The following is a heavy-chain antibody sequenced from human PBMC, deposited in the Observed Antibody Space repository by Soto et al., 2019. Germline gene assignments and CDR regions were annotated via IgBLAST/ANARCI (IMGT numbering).Heavy chain of an antibody. CDR3: ASGVYYPPGRPPYDY. D-gene: IGHD4-17*01. CDR1: GFTVSSNY. V-gene: IGHV3-66*01. Sequence: EVQLVESGGGLVQPGGSLRLSCAASGFTVSSNYMSWVRQAPGKGLEWVSVIYSGGSTYYADSVKGRFTISRDNSKNTLYLQMNSLRAEDTAVYYCASGVYYPPGRPPYDYWVQGTLVTVSS. CDR2: IYSGGST. J-gene: IGHJ4*02.